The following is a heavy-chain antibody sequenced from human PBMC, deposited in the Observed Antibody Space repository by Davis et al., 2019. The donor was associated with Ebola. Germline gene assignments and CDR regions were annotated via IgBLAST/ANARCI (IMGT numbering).Heavy chain of an antibody. V-gene: IGHV3-23*01. CDR1: GFIFSSYV. CDR2: LCTSADT. J-gene: IGHJ3*02. CDR3: AKDTSNIWFDI. Sequence: GESLKISCAASGFIFSSYVMSWVRQAPGKGLEWVSTLCTSADTYYADSVKGRFTISRDNSKNTLYLQMNGLRVEDTAIYYCAKDTSNIWFDIWGQGTTVTVSS. D-gene: IGHD1-26*01.